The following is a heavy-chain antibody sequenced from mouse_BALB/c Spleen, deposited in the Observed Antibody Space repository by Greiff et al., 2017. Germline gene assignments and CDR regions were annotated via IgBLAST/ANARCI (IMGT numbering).Heavy chain of an antibody. CDR1: GYAFTNYL. CDR3: ARYGISYWYFDV. Sequence: VKLQESGAELVRPGTSVKVSCKASGYAFTNYLIEWVKQRPGQGLEWIGVINPGSGGTNYNEKFKGKATLTADKSSSTAYMQLSSLTSDDSAVYFCARYGISYWYFDVWGAGTTVTVSS. D-gene: IGHD1-1*02. V-gene: IGHV1-54*01. J-gene: IGHJ1*01. CDR2: INPGSGGT.